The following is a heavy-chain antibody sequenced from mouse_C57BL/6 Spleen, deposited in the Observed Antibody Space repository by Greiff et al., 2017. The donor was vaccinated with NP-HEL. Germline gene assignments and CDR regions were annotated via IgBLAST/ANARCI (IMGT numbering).Heavy chain of an antibody. CDR3: GRGDYCYFEF. CDR2: IRSKSNNYAT. J-gene: IGHJ1*03. CDR1: GFSFNTYA. Sequence: EVQRVESGGGLVQPKGSLKLSCAASGFSFNTYAMNWVRQAPGKGLEWVARIRSKSNNYATYYADSVKDRFTISRDDSESMLYLQMNNLKTEDTAMYYCGRGDYCYFEFWGTGTTVTVSS. V-gene: IGHV10-1*01.